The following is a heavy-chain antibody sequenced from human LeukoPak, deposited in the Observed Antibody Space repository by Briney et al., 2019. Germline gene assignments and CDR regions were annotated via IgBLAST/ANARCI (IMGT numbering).Heavy chain of an antibody. Sequence: PSETLSLTCTVSGGSISSGSYYWSWIRQPAGKGLEWIGRIYTSGSTNYNPSLKSRVTISVDTSKNQFSLKLSSVTAADTAVYYCARTYYYDSSGYYTLEYYFDYWGQGTLVTVSS. CDR3: ARTYYYDSSGYYTLEYYFDY. CDR2: IYTSGST. V-gene: IGHV4-61*02. D-gene: IGHD3-22*01. J-gene: IGHJ4*02. CDR1: GGSISSGSYY.